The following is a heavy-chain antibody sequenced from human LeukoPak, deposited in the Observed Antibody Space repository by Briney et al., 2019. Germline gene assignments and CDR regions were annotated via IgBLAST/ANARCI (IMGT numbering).Heavy chain of an antibody. J-gene: IGHJ4*02. CDR1: GYTFISYV. CDR3: AREVLAGFDY. Sequence: ASVKVSCKASGYTFISYVMYWVRQAPGQRLEWMGWINPGNGNTKYSQELQGRVTITRDTSASTAYMELSSLRSEDMAVYYCAREVLAGFDYWGQGTLVTVSS. V-gene: IGHV1-3*03. CDR2: INPGNGNT.